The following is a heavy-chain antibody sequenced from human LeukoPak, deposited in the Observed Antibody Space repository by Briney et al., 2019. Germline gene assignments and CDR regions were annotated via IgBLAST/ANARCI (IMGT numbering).Heavy chain of an antibody. J-gene: IGHJ4*02. Sequence: KPGGSLRLSCTASGFTFSDCSMNWVRQAPGKGLEWVSSISRSSRHIHYADSVRGRFTISRDNAKNSLYLQMNSLRAEDTALYSCARDGYNQQFDYWGQGTLVTVSS. CDR1: GFTFSDCS. CDR3: ARDGYNQQFDY. CDR2: ISRSSRHI. V-gene: IGHV3-21*04. D-gene: IGHD5-24*01.